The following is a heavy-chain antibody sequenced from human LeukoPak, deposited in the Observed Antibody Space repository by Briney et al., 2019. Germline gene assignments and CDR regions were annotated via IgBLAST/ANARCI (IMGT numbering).Heavy chain of an antibody. D-gene: IGHD3-3*01. CDR3: AKDGVVTPFYNYYYMDV. Sequence: PGGSLRLSCAASGFTFSYSSMNWVRQAPGKGLEWVSYINSGSTTIYYADSVQGRFTISRDNAKNSLFLQMNSLRAEDTAVYYCAKDGVVTPFYNYYYMDVWGKGTTVTVSS. V-gene: IGHV3-48*04. CDR1: GFTFSYSS. J-gene: IGHJ6*03. CDR2: INSGSTTI.